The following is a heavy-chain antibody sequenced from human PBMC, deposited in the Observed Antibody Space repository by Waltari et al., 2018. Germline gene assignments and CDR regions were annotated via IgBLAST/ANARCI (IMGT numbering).Heavy chain of an antibody. CDR3: ARETSKRFDY. CDR2: IISTSSSS. J-gene: IGHJ4*02. Sequence: EVQLVESGGGLVQPGGSLRLACAAAVFTFGSYSMSWVRQAPGKGLEWISYIISTSSSSDYADSVKGRFTISRDNAKNSLYLQMDNLRTEDTAVYYCARETSKRFDYWGQGALVTVSS. V-gene: IGHV3-48*04. CDR1: VFTFGSYS.